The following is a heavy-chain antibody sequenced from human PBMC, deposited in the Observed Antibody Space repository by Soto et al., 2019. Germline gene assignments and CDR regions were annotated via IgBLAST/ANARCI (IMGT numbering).Heavy chain of an antibody. CDR2: IYYSGST. V-gene: IGHV4-39*01. J-gene: IGHJ6*02. CDR3: ARRVDIVATKSYYYYYGMDV. CDR1: GGSISSSSYY. D-gene: IGHD5-12*01. Sequence: SLTCTVSGGSISSSSYYWGWIRQPPGKGLEWIGSIYYSGSTYYNPSLKSRVTISVDTSKNQFSLKLSSVTAADTAVYYCARRVDIVATKSYYYYYGMDVWGQGTTVTVSS.